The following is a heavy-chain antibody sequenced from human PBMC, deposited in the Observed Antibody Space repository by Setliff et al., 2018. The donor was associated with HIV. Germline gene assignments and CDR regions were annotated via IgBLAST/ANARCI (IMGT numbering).Heavy chain of an antibody. CDR1: GYTFTYRY. Sequence: SVKVSCKASGYTFTYRYLHWVRQAPGQALEWMGWITPFNGNTNYAQKFQDRVTITRDRSMSTAYMELSSLRSEDTAMYYCASRNVGSGFPQGENAFDIWGQGTMVTVSS. V-gene: IGHV1-45*02. D-gene: IGHD6-19*01. J-gene: IGHJ3*02. CDR3: ASRNVGSGFPQGENAFDI. CDR2: ITPFNGNT.